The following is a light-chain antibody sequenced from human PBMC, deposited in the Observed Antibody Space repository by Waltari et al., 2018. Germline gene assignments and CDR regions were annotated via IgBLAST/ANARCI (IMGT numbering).Light chain of an antibody. CDR2: DDK. J-gene: IGLJ3*02. V-gene: IGLV6-57*03. CDR1: SGSIASNS. CDR3: QSYDRIPWL. Sequence: NFMLTQPHSVSESPGKTVTISCTRSSGSIASNSVQWYQQRPGSAPTIVIYDDKQRPSGLPHPFSGSIDSSSNSASLTISCPKIEDEADYYCQSYDRIPWLFGGGTKLTVL.